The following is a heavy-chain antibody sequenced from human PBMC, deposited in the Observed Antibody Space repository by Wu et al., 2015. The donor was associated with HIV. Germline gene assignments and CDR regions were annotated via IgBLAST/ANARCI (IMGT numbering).Heavy chain of an antibody. V-gene: IGHV1-69*05. J-gene: IGHJ6*02. Sequence: QVQLVQSGAEVKKPGSSVKVSCKASGGTFSSYAISWVRQAPGQGLEWMGGIIPIFGTANYAQKFQGRVTITTDESTSTAYMELSSLRSEDTAVYYCARVRDIVVVVAGEADPGHYYYGMDVWGQGTTVTVSS. D-gene: IGHD2-15*01. CDR2: IIPIFGTA. CDR1: GGTFSSYA. CDR3: ARVRDIVVVVAGEADPGHYYYGMDV.